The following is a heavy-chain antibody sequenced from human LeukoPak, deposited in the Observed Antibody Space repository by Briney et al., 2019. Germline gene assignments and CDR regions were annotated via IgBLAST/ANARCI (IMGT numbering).Heavy chain of an antibody. J-gene: IGHJ4*02. CDR1: GFTFSSYE. CDR3: ARDYGYEIDY. D-gene: IGHD5-24*01. Sequence: GGSLRLSCVASGFTFSSYEMSWVRQAPGKGLEWVSSISSSSTYADSVRGRFTISRDSAKNSLYLQMNSLRVEDTAVYYCARDYGYEIDYWGQGTLVTVSS. CDR2: ISSSST. V-gene: IGHV3-21*01.